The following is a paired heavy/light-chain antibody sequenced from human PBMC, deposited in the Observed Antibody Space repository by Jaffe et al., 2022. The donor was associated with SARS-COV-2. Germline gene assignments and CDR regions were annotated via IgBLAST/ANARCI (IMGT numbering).Light chain of an antibody. CDR2: AAS. J-gene: IGKJ3*01. V-gene: IGKV1-9*01. Sequence: DIQLTQSPSFLSASVGDRVTITCRASQGFSSNLAWYQQKPGKAPKLLIYAASTLQSGVPSRFSGSGSGTEFTLTVSSLQPEDFATYYCQQLNTYPFTFGPGTKVDFK. CDR3: QQLNTYPFT. CDR1: QGFSSN.
Heavy chain of an antibody. V-gene: IGHV4-39*01. J-gene: IGHJ1*01. D-gene: IGHD3-10*01. CDR3: AKGIDYGRAFEP. CDR2: MYYSGDT. Sequence: QLQLQESGPGLVQPSETLSLTCTVSSGSNSSSFYYWGWIRQPPGKRLEWIGSMYYSGDTYYNPSLRSRATISVDTSKNQCSLRLSSVTATDTAVYYCAKGIDYGRAFEPWGQGTLVTVSS. CDR1: SGSNSSSFYY.